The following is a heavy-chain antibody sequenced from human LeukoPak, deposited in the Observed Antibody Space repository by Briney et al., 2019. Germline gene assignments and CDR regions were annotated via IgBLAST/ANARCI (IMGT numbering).Heavy chain of an antibody. CDR1: GFTFSNYA. CDR2: ISTNIINT. CDR3: GRGLRTFDI. J-gene: IGHJ3*02. D-gene: IGHD3-10*01. Sequence: GGSLRLSCAASGFTFSNYAMTWVRQPPGKGLEWVSTISTNIINTYYADSVKGRITISRDNSKNTLYLQINSLRAEDTAIYYCGRGLRTFDIWGRGTMVAVSS. V-gene: IGHV3-23*01.